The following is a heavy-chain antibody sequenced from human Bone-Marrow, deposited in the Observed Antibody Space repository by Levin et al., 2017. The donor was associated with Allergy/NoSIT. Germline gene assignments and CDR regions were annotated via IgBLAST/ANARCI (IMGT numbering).Heavy chain of an antibody. CDR2: GSYSGRT. CDR3: ARFVFEGYNFNYGLHVIDT. V-gene: IGHV4-39*07. D-gene: IGHD1-20*01. CDR1: GGSIRSNSYY. Sequence: SQTLSLTCTVSGGSIRSNSYYWGWVRQSPGRGLEWIGTGSYSGRTFDNSSLKSRVTVSVDTSKKQFSLIVSSVTAAATVVYFCARFVFEGYNFNYGLHVIDTWGQGTLVTVSS. J-gene: IGHJ5*02.